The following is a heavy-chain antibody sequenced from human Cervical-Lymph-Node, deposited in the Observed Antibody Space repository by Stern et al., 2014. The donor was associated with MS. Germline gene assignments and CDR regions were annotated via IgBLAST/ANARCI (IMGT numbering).Heavy chain of an antibody. J-gene: IGHJ5*02. D-gene: IGHD3-22*01. CDR3: AREYHDNLEGWFDP. Sequence: VQLVESGAEVKKPGSSVKVSCKASGGTFSNYDINWVRQAPGQGLEWMGGIIPNFGTTYYAQNFQGRVTITADESTSTAYMELSSLRSEDTAVYYCAREYHDNLEGWFDPWGQGTLVTVSS. V-gene: IGHV1-69*01. CDR2: IIPNFGTT. CDR1: GGTFSNYD.